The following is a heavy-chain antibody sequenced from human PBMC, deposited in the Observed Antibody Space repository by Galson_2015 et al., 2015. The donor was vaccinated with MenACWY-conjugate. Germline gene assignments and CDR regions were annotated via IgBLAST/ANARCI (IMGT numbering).Heavy chain of an antibody. J-gene: IGHJ4*02. D-gene: IGHD6-19*01. Sequence: SLRLSCAASGFTLMSYNMNWVRQAPGKGLEWISFIGNSGSPIYCADSVKGRFTISRDNAKNSLFLHMNSLRAEDTAVYYCARGTYRSGSSIWGQGTLVTVSS. CDR1: GFTLMSYN. CDR2: IGNSGSPI. V-gene: IGHV3-48*04. CDR3: ARGTYRSGSSI.